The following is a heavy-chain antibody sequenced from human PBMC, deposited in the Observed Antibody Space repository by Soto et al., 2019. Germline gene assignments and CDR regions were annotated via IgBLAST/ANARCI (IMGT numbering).Heavy chain of an antibody. J-gene: IGHJ4*02. CDR1: GASISNYY. CDR3: ERDNGDYVYDY. Sequence: QVQLQESGPGLVKPSETLSLTCTVSGASISNYYWTWIRQPPGKGLEWIGYTHYSGSTDYNSDLKSRVTISVDMSKNQVSLKLTSVTAADTAVYYCERDNGDYVYDYWGQGTLVTVSS. D-gene: IGHD4-17*01. V-gene: IGHV4-59*01. CDR2: THYSGST.